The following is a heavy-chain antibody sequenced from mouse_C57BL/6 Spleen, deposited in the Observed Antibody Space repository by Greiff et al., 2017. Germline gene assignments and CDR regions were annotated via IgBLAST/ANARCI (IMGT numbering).Heavy chain of an antibody. Sequence: VQLQQPGAELVRPGTSVKLSCKASGYTFTSYWMHWVKQRPGQGLEWIGVIDPSDSYTNYNQKFKGKATLTVDTSSSTAYMQLSSLTSEDSAVYYCATAVLRSYYAMDYWGQGTSVTVSS. CDR1: GYTFTSYW. D-gene: IGHD1-1*01. CDR3: ATAVLRSYYAMDY. CDR2: IDPSDSYT. J-gene: IGHJ4*01. V-gene: IGHV1-59*01.